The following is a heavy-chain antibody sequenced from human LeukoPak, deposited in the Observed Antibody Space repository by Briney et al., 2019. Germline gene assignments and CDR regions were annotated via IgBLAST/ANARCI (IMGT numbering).Heavy chain of an antibody. CDR3: ARELGGTSDY. Sequence: PSETLSLTCAVYGGSFSGYYWSWIRQPPGKGLEWIGEINHSGSTNYNPSLKSRVTISVDTSKNQFSLKLSSVTAADTAVYYCARELGGTSDYWGQGTLVTVSS. V-gene: IGHV4-34*01. J-gene: IGHJ4*02. CDR1: GGSFSGYY. D-gene: IGHD1-1*01. CDR2: INHSGST.